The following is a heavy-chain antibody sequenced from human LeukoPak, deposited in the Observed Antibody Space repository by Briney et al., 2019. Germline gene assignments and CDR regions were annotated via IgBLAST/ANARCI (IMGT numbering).Heavy chain of an antibody. CDR2: ISSSSSYI. CDR3: ARDRGGDIVVVPALDYYYGMDV. J-gene: IGHJ6*02. V-gene: IGHV3-21*01. CDR1: GFTVSSYS. D-gene: IGHD2-2*01. Sequence: GGSLRLSCAASGFTVSSYSMNWVRQAPGKGLEWVSSISSSSSYIYYADSVKGRFTISRDNAKNSLYLQMNSLRAEDTAVYYCARDRGGDIVVVPALDYYYGMDVWGQGTTVTVSS.